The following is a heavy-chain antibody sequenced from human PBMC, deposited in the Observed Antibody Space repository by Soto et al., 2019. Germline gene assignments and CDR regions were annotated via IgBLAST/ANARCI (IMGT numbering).Heavy chain of an antibody. V-gene: IGHV4-31*03. Sequence: ASETLSLTCTVSGGSISSGGYYWSWIRQHPGKGLEWIGYIYYSGSTYYNPSLKSRVTISVDTSKNQFSLKLSSVTAADTAVYYCAREGAAREAVYYYYYYGMDVWGQGTTVTVSS. CDR1: GGSISSGGYY. CDR3: AREGAAREAVYYYYYYGMDV. CDR2: IYYSGST. J-gene: IGHJ6*02. D-gene: IGHD6-6*01.